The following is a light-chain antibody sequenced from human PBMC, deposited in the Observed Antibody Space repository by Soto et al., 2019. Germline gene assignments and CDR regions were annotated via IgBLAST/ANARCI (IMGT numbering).Light chain of an antibody. CDR3: SSFASSIPLV. CDR2: DVT. Sequence: QSALTQPASVSGSPGQSITISCTGTSSDVGGYNYVSWYQQHPGKAPKLLICDVTNRPLGVSNRFSGSKSGNTASLTISGLQTEDEADYYCSSFASSIPLVFGGGTKVTVL. J-gene: IGLJ2*01. V-gene: IGLV2-14*03. CDR1: SSDVGGYNY.